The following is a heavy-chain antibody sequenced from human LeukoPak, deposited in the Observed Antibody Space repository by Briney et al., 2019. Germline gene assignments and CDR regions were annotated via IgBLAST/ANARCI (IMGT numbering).Heavy chain of an antibody. CDR3: ARAIAVAGNRYFDL. J-gene: IGHJ2*01. D-gene: IGHD6-19*01. V-gene: IGHV1-3*01. Sequence: GASVTVSCTASGYTFTSYAMHWVRQAPGQRLEWMGWINAGNGNTKYSQKFQGRVTITRDTSASTAYMELSSLRSEDTAVYYCARAIAVAGNRYFDLWGRGTLVTVSS. CDR1: GYTFTSYA. CDR2: INAGNGNT.